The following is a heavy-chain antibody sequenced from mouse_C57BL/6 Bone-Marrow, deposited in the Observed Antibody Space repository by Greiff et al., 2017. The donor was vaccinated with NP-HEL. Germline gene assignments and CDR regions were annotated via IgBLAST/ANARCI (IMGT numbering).Heavy chain of an antibody. D-gene: IGHD1-2*01. Sequence: EVMLVESGEGLVKPGGSLKLSCAASGFTFSSYAMSWVRQTPEKRLEWVAYISSGGDYIYYADTVKGRFTISRDNARNTLYLQMSSLKSEDTAMYYCTRLGPYYYGFMDYWGQGTSVTVSS. J-gene: IGHJ4*01. CDR2: ISSGGDYI. CDR3: TRLGPYYYGFMDY. V-gene: IGHV5-9-1*02. CDR1: GFTFSSYA.